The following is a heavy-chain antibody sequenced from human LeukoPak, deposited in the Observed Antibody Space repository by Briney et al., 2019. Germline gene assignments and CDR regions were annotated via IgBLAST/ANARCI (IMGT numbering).Heavy chain of an antibody. V-gene: IGHV4-4*07. Sequence: PSETLSLTCTVSGGSISSYYWSWIRQPAGKGLEWIGRIHTSGSTYYNPSLKSRVTISVDTSKNQFSLKLSSVTAADTAVYYCARDRTDGSWYGYYYMDVWGKGTTVTVSS. J-gene: IGHJ6*03. CDR3: ARDRTDGSWYGYYYMDV. CDR2: IHTSGST. D-gene: IGHD6-13*01. CDR1: GGSISSYY.